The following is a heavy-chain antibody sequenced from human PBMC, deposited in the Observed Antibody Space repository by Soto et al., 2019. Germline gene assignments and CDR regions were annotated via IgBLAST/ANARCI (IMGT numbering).Heavy chain of an antibody. CDR1: GGTFSSYA. V-gene: IGHV1-69*13. D-gene: IGHD3-3*01. J-gene: IGHJ6*02. CDR2: IIPIFGTA. Sequence: SVKVSCKASGGTFSSYAISWVRQAPGQGLEWMGGIIPIFGTANYAQKFQGRVTITADESTSTAYMELSSLRSEDTAVYYCARDHYDFWSGYYLRPTDYYYYYGMDVWGQGTTVTVSS. CDR3: ARDHYDFWSGYYLRPTDYYYYYGMDV.